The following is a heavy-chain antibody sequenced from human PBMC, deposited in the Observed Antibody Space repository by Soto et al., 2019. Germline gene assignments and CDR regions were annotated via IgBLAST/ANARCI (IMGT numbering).Heavy chain of an antibody. D-gene: IGHD6-19*01. CDR2: ISYDGSNK. CDR1: GFTFSSYA. Sequence: PGGSLRLSCAASGFTFSSYAMHWVRQAPGKGLEWVAVISYDGSNKYYADSVKGRFTISRDNSKNTLYLQMNSLRAEDTAVYYCARAGDSSGSYFDYWGQGTLVTVSS. V-gene: IGHV3-30-3*01. J-gene: IGHJ4*02. CDR3: ARAGDSSGSYFDY.